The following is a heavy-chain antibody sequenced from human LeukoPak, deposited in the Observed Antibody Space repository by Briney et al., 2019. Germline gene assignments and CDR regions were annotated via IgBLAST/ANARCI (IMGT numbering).Heavy chain of an antibody. CDR2: IYSGGST. Sequence: PGGSLRLSRAASGFTVSSNCMSWVRQAPGKGLEWVSVIYSGGSTYYADSVKGRFTISRDNSKNTLYLQMNSLRAEDTAVYYCARVDTAMVNYGMDVWGQGTTVTVFS. D-gene: IGHD5-18*01. CDR3: ARVDTAMVNYGMDV. V-gene: IGHV3-66*02. CDR1: GFTVSSNC. J-gene: IGHJ6*02.